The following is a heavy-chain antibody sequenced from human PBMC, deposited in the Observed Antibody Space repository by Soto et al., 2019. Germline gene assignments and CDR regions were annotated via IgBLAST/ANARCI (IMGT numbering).Heavy chain of an antibody. CDR2: ISYDGSNK. CDR1: GFTFSSYG. V-gene: IGHV3-30*18. CDR3: AKSNWPGYGSSWYFFCMDV. J-gene: IGHJ6*02. D-gene: IGHD6-13*01. Sequence: QVQLVESGGGVVQPGRSLRLSCAASGFTFSSYGMHWVRQAPGKGLEWVAVISYDGSNKYYEDSVKGRFTISRDNAKNTLYLQMNSLRAEDTAVYYCAKSNWPGYGSSWYFFCMDVWGQGTTVTVSS.